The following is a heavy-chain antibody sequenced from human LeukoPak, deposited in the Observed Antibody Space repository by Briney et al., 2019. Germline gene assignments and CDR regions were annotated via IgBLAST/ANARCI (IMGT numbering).Heavy chain of an antibody. D-gene: IGHD4-23*01. CDR3: ARDPHPTVVTVFDY. Sequence: PGGSLRLSCAASGFTFSSYSMHWVRQAPGKGLEWVAVIWYDGSNKYYADSVKGRFTISRDNSKNTLYLQMNSLRAEDTAVYYCARDPHPTVVTVFDYWGQGTLVTVSS. V-gene: IGHV3-33*01. J-gene: IGHJ4*02. CDR1: GFTFSSYS. CDR2: IWYDGSNK.